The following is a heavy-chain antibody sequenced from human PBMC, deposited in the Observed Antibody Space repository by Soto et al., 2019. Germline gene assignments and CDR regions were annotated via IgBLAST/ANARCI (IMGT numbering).Heavy chain of an antibody. CDR1: GYTFTNYA. V-gene: IGHV1-3*04. D-gene: IGHD3-10*01. Sequence: QVQLVQSGAEVKRPGASVKLSCKTSGYTFTNYAMFWVRQAPGQRLEWLGWSNTDIGNTKYSQKFQGRVTITRDTSANIVYMELSSLQSEDTAVYYCARDRSLRGRSWFDPWGQGTLVTVSS. J-gene: IGHJ5*02. CDR3: ARDRSLRGRSWFDP. CDR2: SNTDIGNT.